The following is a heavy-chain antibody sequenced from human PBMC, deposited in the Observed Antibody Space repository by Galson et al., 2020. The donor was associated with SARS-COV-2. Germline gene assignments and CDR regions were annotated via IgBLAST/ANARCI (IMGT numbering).Heavy chain of an antibody. Sequence: GGSLRLSCAASGFTFSSYSMNWVRQAPGKGLEWVSSISSSSSYIYYADSVKGRFTISRDNAKNSLYLQMNSLRAEDTAVYYCARDVYGSGSSWDYWGQGTLVTVSS. CDR2: ISSSSSYI. D-gene: IGHD3-10*01. J-gene: IGHJ4*02. CDR3: ARDVYGSGSSWDY. CDR1: GFTFSSYS. V-gene: IGHV3-21*01.